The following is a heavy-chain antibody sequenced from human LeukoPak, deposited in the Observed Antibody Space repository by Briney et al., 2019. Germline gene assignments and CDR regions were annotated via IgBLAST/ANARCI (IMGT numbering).Heavy chain of an antibody. Sequence: ASVKVSCKASGYTFTSYGISWVRQAPGQGLEWMGWISAYNGNTNYARKLQGRVTMTTDTSTSTAYMELRSLRSDDTALYYCTRESTGMATSPSDYWGQGTLVTVSS. CDR1: GYTFTSYG. CDR3: TRESTGMATSPSDY. J-gene: IGHJ4*02. V-gene: IGHV1-18*01. CDR2: ISAYNGNT. D-gene: IGHD5-24*01.